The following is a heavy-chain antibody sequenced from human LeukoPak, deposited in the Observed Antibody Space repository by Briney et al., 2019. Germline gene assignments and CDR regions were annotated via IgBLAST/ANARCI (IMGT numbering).Heavy chain of an antibody. CDR3: AREICSGGSCYPDAFDI. D-gene: IGHD2-15*01. CDR1: GGTFSSYA. J-gene: IGHJ3*02. CDR2: IIPIFGTA. V-gene: IGHV1-69*05. Sequence: GASVKVSCKASGGTFSSYAISWVRQAPGQGLEWMGGIIPIFGTANYAQKFQGRVTITTDESTSTAYMELSSLGSEDTAVYYCAREICSGGSCYPDAFDIWGQGTMVTVSS.